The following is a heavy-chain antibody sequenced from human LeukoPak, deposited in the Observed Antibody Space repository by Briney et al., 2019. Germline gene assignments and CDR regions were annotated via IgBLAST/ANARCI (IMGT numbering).Heavy chain of an antibody. V-gene: IGHV4-39*01. CDR3: ARHSSGAQHDY. D-gene: IGHD6-19*01. Sequence: SETLSLTCSVSGGSIRSNNYYWAWIRQSPGKGLEWIATIYYSGSTNYNPSLKSRVTISVDTSKNQFSLKLSSVTAADTAVYYCARHSSGAQHDYWGQGTLVTVSS. CDR1: GGSIRSNNYY. CDR2: IYYSGST. J-gene: IGHJ4*02.